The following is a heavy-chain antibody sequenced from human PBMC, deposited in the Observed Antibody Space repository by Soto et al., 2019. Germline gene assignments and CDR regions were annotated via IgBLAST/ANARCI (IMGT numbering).Heavy chain of an antibody. D-gene: IGHD2-2*01. J-gene: IGHJ4*02. V-gene: IGHV4-30-4*01. CDR2: IYYSGNT. CDR1: GGSISSGGSY. Sequence: SETLSLTCTVSGGSISSGGSYWGWIRQPPGKGLEWIGYIYYSGNTYFNPSLKSRVTISVDTSKNQFSLNLCSVTAADTAVYYCVRLCRTTKCHFASWGQETLVPVSS. CDR3: VRLCRTTKCHFAS.